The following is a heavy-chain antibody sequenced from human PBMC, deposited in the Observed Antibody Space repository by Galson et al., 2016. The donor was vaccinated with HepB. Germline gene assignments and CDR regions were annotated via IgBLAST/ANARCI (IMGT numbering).Heavy chain of an antibody. V-gene: IGHV3-53*01. D-gene: IGHD5-12*01. CDR1: GFSVSKNY. CDR3: ARELDINYSGMDV. CDR2: IYTTGET. J-gene: IGHJ6*02. Sequence: SLRLSCAASGFSVSKNYIMWVRQAPGRGLKWVSVIYTTGETYYEDSVKGRFTISRDDSKNMAYLHMNSVRADDSAHYFCARELDINYSGMDVWGRGTTVIVSS.